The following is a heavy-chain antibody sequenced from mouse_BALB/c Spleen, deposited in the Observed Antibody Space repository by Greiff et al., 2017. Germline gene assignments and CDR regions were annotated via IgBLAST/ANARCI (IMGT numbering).Heavy chain of an antibody. CDR2: IWAGGST. CDR1: GFSLTSYG. D-gene: IGHD2-3*01. J-gene: IGHJ4*01. CDR3: AREIYDGYQYAMDY. V-gene: IGHV2-9*02. Sequence: QVQLQQSGPGLVAPSQSLSITCTVSGFSLTSYGVHWVRQPPGKGLEWLGVIWAGGSTNYNSALMSRLSISKDNSKSQVFLKMNSLQTDDTAMYYCAREIYDGYQYAMDYWGQGTSVTVSS.